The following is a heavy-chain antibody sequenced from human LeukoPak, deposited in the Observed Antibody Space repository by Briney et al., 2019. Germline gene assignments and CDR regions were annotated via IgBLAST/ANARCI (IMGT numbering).Heavy chain of an antibody. Sequence: SQTLSLTCAISGDSVSSNSAAWNWIRQSPSRGLEWLGRTYYRSKWYNDYAVSVKSRITINPDTSKNQFSLQLNSVTPEDTAVCYCARVMYYYGSGSPGYYYGIDVWGQGTTVTVSS. V-gene: IGHV6-1*01. D-gene: IGHD3-10*01. CDR3: ARVMYYYGSGSPGYYYGIDV. CDR2: TYYRSKWYN. CDR1: GDSVSSNSAA. J-gene: IGHJ6*02.